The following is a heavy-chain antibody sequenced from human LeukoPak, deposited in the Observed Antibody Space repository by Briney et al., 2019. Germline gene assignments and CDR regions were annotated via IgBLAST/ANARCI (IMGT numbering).Heavy chain of an antibody. CDR1: GYSFTSYW. CDR3: ASGASIAAREDYYYYGMDV. CDR2: IYPGDSDT. D-gene: IGHD6-6*01. J-gene: IGHJ6*02. V-gene: IGHV5-51*01. Sequence: GESLKISCKGSGYSFTSYWIGWVRQMPGKGLEWMGIIYPGDSDTRYSPSFQGQVTISADKSISTAYLQWSSLKASDTAMYYCASGASIAAREDYYYYGMDVWGQGTTVTVSS.